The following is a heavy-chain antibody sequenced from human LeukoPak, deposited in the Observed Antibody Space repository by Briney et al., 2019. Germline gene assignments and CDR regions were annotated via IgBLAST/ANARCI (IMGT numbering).Heavy chain of an antibody. CDR2: IYPRDGST. CDR3: ARDQEALDY. V-gene: IGHV1-46*01. Sequence: EASVKVSCKASGYSFTSNYIHWVRQAPGQGLEWMGMIYPRDGSTSYAQKFQGRVTVTRDTSTSTVHMELSGLRSEDTAVYYCARDQEALDYWGQGTLVTVSS. CDR1: GYSFTSNY. J-gene: IGHJ4*02.